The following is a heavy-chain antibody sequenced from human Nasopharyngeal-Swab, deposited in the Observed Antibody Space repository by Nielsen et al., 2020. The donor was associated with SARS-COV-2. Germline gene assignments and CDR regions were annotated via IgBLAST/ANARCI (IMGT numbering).Heavy chain of an antibody. J-gene: IGHJ4*02. D-gene: IGHD3-16*01. CDR1: GFTFSDYY. CDR2: ITSSGSTR. Sequence: GASLKISCAASGFTFSDYYMSWIRQPPGKGLEWVAYITSSGSTRYYADSVKGRFTISRDNTKTSLFLQMNSLRAEDTAVYYCARIGDQWGQGTLVTVSS. CDR3: ARIGDQ. V-gene: IGHV3-11*01.